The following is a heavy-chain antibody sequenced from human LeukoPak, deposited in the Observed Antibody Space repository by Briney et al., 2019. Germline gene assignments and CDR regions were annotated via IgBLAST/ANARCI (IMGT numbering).Heavy chain of an antibody. V-gene: IGHV1-69*04. J-gene: IGHJ5*02. CDR3: AIRPYYYGSGSYLSWFDP. CDR2: IIPTLGIA. Sequence: ASVKLSSKASAGTFSSYAISWVRHAPGQGLEWMGRIIPTLGIANYAQKFQGRVTITADKSTSTAYMELSSLRSEDTAVYYCAIRPYYYGSGSYLSWFDPWGQGTLVTVSS. D-gene: IGHD3-10*01. CDR1: AGTFSSYA.